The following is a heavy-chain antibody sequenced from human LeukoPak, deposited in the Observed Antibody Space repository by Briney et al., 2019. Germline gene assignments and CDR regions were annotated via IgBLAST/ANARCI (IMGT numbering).Heavy chain of an antibody. CDR1: GGSFSGYY. V-gene: IGHV4-34*01. D-gene: IGHD4-17*01. J-gene: IGHJ4*02. CDR3: ARGQGTVTTH. CDR2: INHSGSA. Sequence: SETLSLTCAVSGGSFSGYYWTWIRQPPGKGLEWIGEINHSGSANFNPSLKSRVTISLDTSKNQFSLKLSSVTAADTAVYYCARGQGTVTTHWGQGTLVTVSS.